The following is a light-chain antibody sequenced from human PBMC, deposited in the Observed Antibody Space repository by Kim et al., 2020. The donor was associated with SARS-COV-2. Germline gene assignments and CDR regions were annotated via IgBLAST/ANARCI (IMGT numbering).Light chain of an antibody. CDR1: NRDVGGYNY. Sequence: SVTISCTRTNRDVGGYNYVSWYQQHPGQAPKLMIYAVSKRPSGVPDRFSGSNSGNTASLTISGLQPEDEADYYCCSYAGGYSWVYGGGTKLTVL. V-gene: IGLV2-11*01. J-gene: IGLJ3*02. CDR2: AVS. CDR3: CSYAGGYSWV.